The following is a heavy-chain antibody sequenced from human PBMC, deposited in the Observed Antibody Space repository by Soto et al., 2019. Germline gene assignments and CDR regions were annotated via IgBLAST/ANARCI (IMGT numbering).Heavy chain of an antibody. CDR1: GGSLGSSSYY. Sequence: PSETLSLTCAVSGGSLGSSSYYWGWIRQAPGKGLEWIGNTYYSGNTFYNPALKSRVTISVDTSKNQFYLHLSSVTAADTAIFYCASIAAPGTNNFDFWGQGTLVTVSS. CDR2: TYYSGNT. V-gene: IGHV4-39*01. D-gene: IGHD6-13*01. J-gene: IGHJ4*02. CDR3: ASIAAPGTNNFDF.